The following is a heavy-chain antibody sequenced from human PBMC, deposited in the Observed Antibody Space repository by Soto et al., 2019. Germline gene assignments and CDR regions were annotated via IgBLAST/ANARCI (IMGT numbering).Heavy chain of an antibody. V-gene: IGHV3-64*01. D-gene: IGHD2-8*01. Sequence: EVQLVESGGGLVQPGGSLRLSCAASGFTFSSYAMHWVRQAPGKGLEYDSVISSNGGSTHYANSVKGRITISRDNSKNTLYLQMGSLRAEDMAVYYCAREGTKYYGMDVWGQGTTVTVSS. J-gene: IGHJ6*02. CDR1: GFTFSSYA. CDR3: AREGTKYYGMDV. CDR2: ISSNGGST.